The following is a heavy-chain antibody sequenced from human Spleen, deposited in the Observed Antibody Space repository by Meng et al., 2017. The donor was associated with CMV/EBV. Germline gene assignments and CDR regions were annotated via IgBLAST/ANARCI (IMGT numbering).Heavy chain of an antibody. D-gene: IGHD5-18*01. CDR3: ARDLTGSIAANYYYYYGMDV. CDR2: INPNTGDT. V-gene: IGHV1-2*02. Sequence: ASVKVSCKASGYMFTGYYLHWVRQAPGQGLEWVGWINPNTGDTNYAQKFQGRVTMTTDTSTSTAYMELRSLRSDDTAVYYCARDLTGSIAANYYYYYGMDVWGQGTTVTVSS. J-gene: IGHJ6*02. CDR1: GYMFTGYY.